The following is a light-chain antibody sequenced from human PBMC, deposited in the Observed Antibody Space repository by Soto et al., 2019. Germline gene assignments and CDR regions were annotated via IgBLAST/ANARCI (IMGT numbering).Light chain of an antibody. V-gene: IGLV2-8*01. CDR2: EVS. Sequence: QSALTQPPSASGSPGQSVTISCTGTSSDVGGYNYVSGYQQHPGKAPKLMIYEVSKRPSGVPDRFSGSKSGNTASLTVSGLQTEDGADYYCSSYAGSNNLVFGGGTKLTVL. CDR3: SSYAGSNNLV. J-gene: IGLJ2*01. CDR1: SSDVGGYNY.